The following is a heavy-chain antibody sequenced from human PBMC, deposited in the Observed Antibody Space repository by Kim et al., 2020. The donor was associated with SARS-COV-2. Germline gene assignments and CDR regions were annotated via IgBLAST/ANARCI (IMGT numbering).Heavy chain of an antibody. V-gene: IGHV3-23*01. J-gene: IGHJ6*02. Sequence: GGSLRLSCAASGFTFSSYAMSWVRQAPGKGLEWVSAISGSGGSTYYADSVKGRFTISRDNSKNTLYLQMNSLRAEDTAVYYCAKAFPLPLIVVVPAASNYYGMDVWGQGTTVTVSS. D-gene: IGHD2-2*01. CDR1: GFTFSSYA. CDR3: AKAFPLPLIVVVPAASNYYGMDV. CDR2: ISGSGGST.